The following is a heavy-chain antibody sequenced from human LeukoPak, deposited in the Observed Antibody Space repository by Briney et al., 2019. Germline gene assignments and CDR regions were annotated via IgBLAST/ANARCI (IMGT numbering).Heavy chain of an antibody. J-gene: IGHJ4*02. CDR1: GGSISSYY. V-gene: IGHV4-59*01. CDR3: ATVFDDYGDYFLDY. Sequence: SETLSLTCTVSGGSISSYYWNWIRQPPGKGLEWIGYISYSGTPYYNPSLKSRVTISVDPSKNQLSLSLSSVTAADTAVYYCATVFDDYGDYFLDYWGQGTLVTVSS. D-gene: IGHD4-17*01. CDR2: ISYSGTP.